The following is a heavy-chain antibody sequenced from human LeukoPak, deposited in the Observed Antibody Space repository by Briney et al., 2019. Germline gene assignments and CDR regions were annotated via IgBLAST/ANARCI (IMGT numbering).Heavy chain of an antibody. CDR1: GFTFSSYW. CDR2: TKENGSEK. D-gene: IGHD3-22*01. CDR3: ARAHSSAFDY. V-gene: IGHV3-7*04. J-gene: IGHJ4*02. Sequence: GGSLRLSCAASGFTFSSYWMSWVRQAPGKGLEWVANTKENGSEKYYVDSVKGRFTISRDNAKNSLYLQMNSLRAEDTAVYYCARAHSSAFDYWGQGTLVTVSS.